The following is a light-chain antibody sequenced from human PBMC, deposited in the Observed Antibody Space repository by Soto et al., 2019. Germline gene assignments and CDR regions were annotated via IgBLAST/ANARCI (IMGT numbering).Light chain of an antibody. CDR1: QSISSW. CDR3: QQYNSYWT. J-gene: IGKJ1*01. Sequence: DIQMTQPPSALAASVGDRVTSTCRASQSISSWLAWYQQKPGKAPKLLIYDASSLESGVPSRFSGSGSGTEFTLTISSLQPDDFATYYCQQYNSYWTFGQGTKGDIK. V-gene: IGKV1-5*01. CDR2: DAS.